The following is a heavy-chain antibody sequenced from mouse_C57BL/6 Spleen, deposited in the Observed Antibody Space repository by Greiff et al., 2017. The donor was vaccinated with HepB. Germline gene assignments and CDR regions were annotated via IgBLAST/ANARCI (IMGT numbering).Heavy chain of an antibody. CDR1: GYSITSGYY. V-gene: IGHV3-6*01. CDR2: ISYDGSN. Sequence: EVKVEESGPGLVKPSQSLSLTCSVTGYSITSGYYWNWIRQFPGNKLEWMGYISYDGSNNYNPSLKNRISITRDTSKNQFFLKLNSVTTEDTATYYCARERLDFYYFDYWGQGTTLTVSS. D-gene: IGHD2-4*01. CDR3: ARERLDFYYFDY. J-gene: IGHJ2*01.